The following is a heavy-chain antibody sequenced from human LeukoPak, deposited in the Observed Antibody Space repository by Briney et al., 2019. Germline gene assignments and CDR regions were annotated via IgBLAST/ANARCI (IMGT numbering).Heavy chain of an antibody. CDR2: IYYSGST. D-gene: IGHD3-22*01. CDR1: GGAISPFY. Sequence: SETLSLTCTVSGGAISPFYWSWIRLPPGKGLEWIGYIYYSGSTNYNPSLKSRVTISVDTSKNQFSLKLSSVTAADTAVYYCARQGVRGGYGGDYWGQGTLVTVSS. V-gene: IGHV4-59*08. J-gene: IGHJ4*02. CDR3: ARQGVRGGYGGDY.